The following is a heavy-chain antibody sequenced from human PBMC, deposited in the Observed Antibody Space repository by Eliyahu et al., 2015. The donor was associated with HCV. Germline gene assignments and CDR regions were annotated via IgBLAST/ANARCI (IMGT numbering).Heavy chain of an antibody. J-gene: IGHJ4*02. Sequence: EVQLVESGGGLVKPGRSLXLXXTASGFTFGXYAMSWFRQAPGKGLEWVGFIRRNPYGGTTEYAASVKGRFTISRDDSKSIAYLEMNSLKTEDTAVYYCTRGLAFLAARPYLVPDFDHWGQGTXVTVS. CDR2: IRRNPYGGTT. V-gene: IGHV3-49*05. CDR1: GFTFGXYA. CDR3: TRGLAFLAARPYLVPDFDH. D-gene: IGHD6-6*01.